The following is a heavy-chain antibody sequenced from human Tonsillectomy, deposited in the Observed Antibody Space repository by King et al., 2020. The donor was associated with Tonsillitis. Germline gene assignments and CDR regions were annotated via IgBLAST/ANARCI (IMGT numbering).Heavy chain of an antibody. D-gene: IGHD3-22*01. CDR3: AKEAGLYYYDSSGFKDAFDI. CDR1: GFTFSSYA. Sequence: QLVQSGGGLVQPGGSLRLSCAASGFTFSSYAMSWVRQAPGKGLEWVSAISGSGGSTYYADSVKSRFTISRDNSKNTLYLQMNSLRAEDTAVYYCAKEAGLYYYDSSGFKDAFDIWGQGTMVTVSS. V-gene: IGHV3-23*04. CDR2: ISGSGGST. J-gene: IGHJ3*02.